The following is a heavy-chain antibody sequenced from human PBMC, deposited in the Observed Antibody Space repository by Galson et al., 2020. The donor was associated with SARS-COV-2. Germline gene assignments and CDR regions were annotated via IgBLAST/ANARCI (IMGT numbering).Heavy chain of an antibody. J-gene: IGHJ5*02. D-gene: IGHD5-12*01. CDR3: ARGVRDGNNYGWFDP. CDR1: GVSINSNY. CDR2: IYYSGST. Sequence: SETLSLTCTVSGVSINSNYWSWSRQPPGKGLEWIGYIYYSGSTNYNPSLKSRVTILVDTSKNQFSLKMSSVTAADTAVYYCARGVRDGNNYGWFDPWGQGSLVTVSS. V-gene: IGHV4-59*01.